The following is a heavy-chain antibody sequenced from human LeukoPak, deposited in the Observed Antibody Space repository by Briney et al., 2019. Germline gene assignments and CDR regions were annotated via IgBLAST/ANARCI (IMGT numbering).Heavy chain of an antibody. J-gene: IGHJ4*02. Sequence: PSETLSLTCTVSGGSISSGDHYWSWIRQPPGKGLEWIGYIYYSGSTYYNPSLKSRVTISVDTSKNQFSLKLSSVTAADTAVYYCARVGKLPPHPEYYFDYWGQGTLVTVSS. CDR3: ARVGKLPPHPEYYFDY. V-gene: IGHV4-30-4*08. CDR1: GGSISSGDHY. CDR2: IYYSGST. D-gene: IGHD1-26*01.